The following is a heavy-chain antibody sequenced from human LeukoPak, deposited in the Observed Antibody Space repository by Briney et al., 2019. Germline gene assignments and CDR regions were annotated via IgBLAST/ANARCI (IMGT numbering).Heavy chain of an antibody. CDR1: GGSISSYY. CDR2: IYYSGST. V-gene: IGHV4-59*01. D-gene: IGHD5-18*01. CDR3: ARGSYGGFYYYYYMDV. Sequence: SETLSLTCTVPGGSISSYYWSWIRQPPGKGLEWIGYIYYSGSTNYNPSLKSRVTISVDTSKNQFSLKLSSVTAADTAVYYCARGSYGGFYYYYYMDVWGKGTTVTVSS. J-gene: IGHJ6*03.